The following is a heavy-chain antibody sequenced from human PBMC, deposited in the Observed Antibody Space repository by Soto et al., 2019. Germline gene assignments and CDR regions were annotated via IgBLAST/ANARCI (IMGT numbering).Heavy chain of an antibody. J-gene: IGHJ5*02. Sequence: PSETLSLTCTVSGGSISSYYWSWIRQPPGKGLEWIGYIYYSGSTYYNPSLKSRVTISVDTSKNQFSLKLSSVTAADTAVYYCARARRGVIHRGHNWFDPWGQGTLVTVSS. CDR3: ARARRGVIHRGHNWFDP. CDR2: IYYSGST. V-gene: IGHV4-59*08. CDR1: GGSISSYY. D-gene: IGHD3-10*01.